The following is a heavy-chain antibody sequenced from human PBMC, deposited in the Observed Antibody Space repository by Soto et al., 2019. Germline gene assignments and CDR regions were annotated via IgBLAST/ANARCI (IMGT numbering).Heavy chain of an antibody. CDR2: INPSGGST. J-gene: IGHJ6*02. Sequence: GASMKVSCKASGYTFTSYYMHWVRQAPGQGLDWMGIINPSGGSTSYAQKFQGRVTMTRDTSTSTVYMELSSLRSEDTAVYYCARENDSSAGEANYYYGMDVWGQGTTVTVSS. V-gene: IGHV1-46*03. CDR1: GYTFTSYY. D-gene: IGHD3-22*01. CDR3: ARENDSSAGEANYYYGMDV.